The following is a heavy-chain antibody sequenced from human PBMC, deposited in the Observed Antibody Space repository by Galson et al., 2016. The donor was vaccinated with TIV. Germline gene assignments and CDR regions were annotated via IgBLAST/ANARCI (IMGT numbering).Heavy chain of an antibody. Sequence: TLSLTCTVSGGSVSGGSYYWSWIRQPAGKGLEWIGRIYTSGNTHYNPSLTSRVTISVDTSKNQFSLRLSAVTAADSAMYYCASTAYCAGDCHQVGFDSWGRGILVTVSS. D-gene: IGHD2-21*01. CDR3: ASTAYCAGDCHQVGFDS. CDR1: GGSVSGGSYY. V-gene: IGHV4-61*02. J-gene: IGHJ4*02. CDR2: IYTSGNT.